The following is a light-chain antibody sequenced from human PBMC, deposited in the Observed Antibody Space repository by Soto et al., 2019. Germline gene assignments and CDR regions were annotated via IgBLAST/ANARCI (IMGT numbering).Light chain of an antibody. V-gene: IGLV1-44*01. CDR2: NNN. CDR3: AAWDDSLNVLYV. Sequence: QSVLTQPPSVSATPGQRVTISCSGTRSNIGPNAVNWYQQLPGTAPRLLIYNNNQRPSGVTDRFSGSKSGTSASLAISGLQSDDEATYFCAAWDDSLNVLYVFGTGTKLTVL. CDR1: RSNIGPNA. J-gene: IGLJ1*01.